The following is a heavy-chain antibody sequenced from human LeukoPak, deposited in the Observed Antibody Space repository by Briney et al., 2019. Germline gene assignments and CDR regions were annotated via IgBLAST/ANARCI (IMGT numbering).Heavy chain of an antibody. CDR2: IIPIFGTA. V-gene: IGHV1-69*13. CDR1: GGTFSSYA. J-gene: IGHJ4*02. CDR3: ARGGHYLSAYYFDY. Sequence: ASVKVSCKASGGTFSSYAISWVRQAPGQGLEWMGGIIPIFGTANYAQKFQGRVTITADESTSTAYMELSSLRSEDTAVYYCARGGHYLSAYYFDYWGQGTLVTVSS. D-gene: IGHD3-10*01.